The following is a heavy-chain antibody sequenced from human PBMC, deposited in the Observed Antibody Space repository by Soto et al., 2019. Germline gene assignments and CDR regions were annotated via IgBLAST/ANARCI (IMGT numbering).Heavy chain of an antibody. CDR3: ARQLRSPYQYSSSSAADY. CDR1: GGSFSGYY. J-gene: IGHJ4*02. D-gene: IGHD6-6*01. CDR2: INHSGST. Sequence: SETLSLTCAVYGGSFSGYYWSWIRQPPGKGLEWIGEINHSGSTNYNPSLKSRVTISVDTSKNQFSLKLSSVTAADTAVYYCARQLRSPYQYSSSSAADYWGQGTLVTV. V-gene: IGHV4-34*01.